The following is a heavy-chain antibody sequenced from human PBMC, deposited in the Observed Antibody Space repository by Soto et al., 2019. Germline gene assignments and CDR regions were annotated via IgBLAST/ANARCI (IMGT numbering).Heavy chain of an antibody. CDR1: GGSISRGDYY. Sequence: LSLTCTVSGGSISRGDYYWSWIRQPPGKGLEWIGYIYYSGSTYYNPSLKSRVTISVDTSKNQFSLKLSSVTAADTAVYYCARDGPYSGSYYFDPCGQGTLVTVSS. CDR3: ARDGPYSGSYYFDP. J-gene: IGHJ4*02. V-gene: IGHV4-30-4*01. CDR2: IYYSGST. D-gene: IGHD1-26*01.